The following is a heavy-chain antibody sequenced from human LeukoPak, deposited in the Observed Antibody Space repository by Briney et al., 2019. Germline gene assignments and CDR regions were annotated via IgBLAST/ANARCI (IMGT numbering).Heavy chain of an antibody. CDR2: IYTSGIT. J-gene: IGHJ4*02. Sequence: SETLSLTCTVSGGSISSSSYYWSWIRQPAGKGLEWIGRIYTSGITKYNPSLKSRVSMSVDTSKNQFSLKLTSVTAADTAFYYCARGGDAMGNRDSELDYWGQGTLVTVSS. CDR3: ARGGDAMGNRDSELDY. V-gene: IGHV4-61*02. CDR1: GGSISSSSYY. D-gene: IGHD2-21*01.